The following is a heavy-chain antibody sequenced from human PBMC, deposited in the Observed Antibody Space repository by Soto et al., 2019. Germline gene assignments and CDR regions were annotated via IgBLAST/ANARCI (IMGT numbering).Heavy chain of an antibody. V-gene: IGHV3-11*01. CDR3: ARYCSSTSCYGSAYYYGMDV. Sequence: GGSLILSCAASGFPFSYYYMSWIRPAPGKGLEWVSYISSSGSTIYYADSVKGRFTISRDNAKNSLYLQMNSLRAEDTAVYYCARYCSSTSCYGSAYYYGMDVWGQGTTVNVSS. CDR1: GFPFSYYY. J-gene: IGHJ6*02. D-gene: IGHD2-2*01. CDR2: ISSSGSTI.